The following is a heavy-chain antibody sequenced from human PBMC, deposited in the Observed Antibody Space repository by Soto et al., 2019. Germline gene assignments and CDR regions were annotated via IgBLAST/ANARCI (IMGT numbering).Heavy chain of an antibody. CDR2: INHLETT. Sequence: PSETLSLTCTVSGASITYGAYSWSWIRQTPGKGLEWIGYINHLETTFYNPSFESRLTLSIDRTKNQFSLNLKSMSAADGAVYFCGRGGGFDSFDYWGQGILVTVSS. CDR3: GRGGGFDSFDY. D-gene: IGHD3-10*01. J-gene: IGHJ4*02. V-gene: IGHV4-30-2*01. CDR1: GASITYGAYS.